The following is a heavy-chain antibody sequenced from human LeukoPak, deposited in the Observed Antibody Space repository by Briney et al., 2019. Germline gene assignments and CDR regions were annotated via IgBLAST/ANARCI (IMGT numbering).Heavy chain of an antibody. CDR1: GGSISSYY. V-gene: IGHV4-4*09. CDR2: IYTSGST. CDR3: ARDRDFDY. J-gene: IGHJ4*02. Sequence: SETLSLTCTVSGGSISSYYWSWIRQPPGKGLEWIGYIYTSGSTNYNPSLKGRVTISVDTSKNQFSLKLSSVTAADTAVYYCARDRDFDYWGQGTLVTVSS.